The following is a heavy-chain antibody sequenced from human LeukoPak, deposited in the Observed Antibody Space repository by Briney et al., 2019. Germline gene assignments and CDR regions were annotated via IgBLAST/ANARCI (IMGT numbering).Heavy chain of an antibody. J-gene: IGHJ4*02. D-gene: IGHD6-13*01. Sequence: GASVKVSCKASGYTFTSYYIHWVRQAPGQGLEWMGIINPSGDSTSYAQKFQGRVTMTRDTSTSTVYMELSSLRSEDTAVYYCARVLAAAGVPFDYWGQGTLVTVSS. CDR3: ARVLAAAGVPFDY. CDR1: GYTFTSYY. CDR2: INPSGDST. V-gene: IGHV1-46*01.